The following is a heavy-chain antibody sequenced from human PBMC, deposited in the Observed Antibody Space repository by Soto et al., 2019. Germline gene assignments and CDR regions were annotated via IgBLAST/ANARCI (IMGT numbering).Heavy chain of an antibody. CDR2: IVVANGRT. J-gene: IGHJ3*01. V-gene: IGHV1-58*02. CDR3: SADRPDIGVGWWV. CDR1: GFGFSNSG. D-gene: IGHD2-15*01. Sequence: GASAKVSCKDSGFGFSNSGIQWVRQVPGQGLEWLGWIVVANGRTNYAQRFQERVTITRDMSTSTFYVDLSNLRSEDTAVYFCSADRPDIGVGWWVWG.